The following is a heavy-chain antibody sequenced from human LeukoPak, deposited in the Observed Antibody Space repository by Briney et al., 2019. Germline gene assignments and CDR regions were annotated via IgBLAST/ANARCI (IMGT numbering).Heavy chain of an antibody. Sequence: SETLSLTCAVYGGSFSGYYWSWIRQPPGKGLEWIGEINHSGSTNYNPSLKSRVTISVDTSKNQFSLKLSSVTAADTAVYYCARGQSWSYDFWSGYYPNWFDPWGQGTLVTVSS. CDR1: GGSFSGYY. J-gene: IGHJ5*02. CDR2: INHSGST. V-gene: IGHV4-34*01. D-gene: IGHD3-3*01. CDR3: ARGQSWSYDFWSGYYPNWFDP.